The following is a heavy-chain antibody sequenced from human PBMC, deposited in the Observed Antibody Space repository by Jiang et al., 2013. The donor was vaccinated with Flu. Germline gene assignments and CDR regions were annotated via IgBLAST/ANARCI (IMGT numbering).Heavy chain of an antibody. CDR2: INHSGST. D-gene: IGHD1-26*01. V-gene: IGHV4-34*01. CDR3: ARGLYLFVGATPSDDAFDI. J-gene: IGHJ3*02. Sequence: LLKPSETLSLTCAVYGGSFSGYYWSWIRQPPGKGLEWIGEINHSGSTNYNPSLKSRVTISVDTSKNQFSLKLSSVTAADTAVYYCARGLYLFVGATPSDDAFDIWGQGTMVTVSS. CDR1: GGSFSGYY.